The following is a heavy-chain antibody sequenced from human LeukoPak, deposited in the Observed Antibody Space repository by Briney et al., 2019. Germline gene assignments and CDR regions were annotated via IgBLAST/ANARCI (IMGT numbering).Heavy chain of an antibody. Sequence: GGSLRLSCAASGFTFSSYSMNWVRQAPGKGLEWVSYISRSSSTIYYADSVKGRFTISRDNAKNSLYLQMNSLRAEDTAVYYCARYLFPSSGWDYFDYWGQGTLVTVSS. CDR2: ISRSSSTI. J-gene: IGHJ4*02. V-gene: IGHV3-48*01. CDR3: ARYLFPSSGWDYFDY. CDR1: GFTFSSYS. D-gene: IGHD6-19*01.